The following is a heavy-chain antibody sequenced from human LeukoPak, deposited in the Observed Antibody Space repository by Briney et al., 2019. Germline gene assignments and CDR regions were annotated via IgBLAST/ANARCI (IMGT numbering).Heavy chain of an antibody. CDR1: GFTFSSFG. Sequence: PGGSLRLSCAASGFTFSSFGMHWVRQAPGKGLEWVALIWYDGSNKYFADSVKGRFTISRDNSKNTLYLQMNSLRAEDTGVYYCAKDHYWSIDYWGRGTLVTVSS. J-gene: IGHJ4*02. D-gene: IGHD3-3*01. CDR3: AKDHYWSIDY. V-gene: IGHV3-33*06. CDR2: IWYDGSNK.